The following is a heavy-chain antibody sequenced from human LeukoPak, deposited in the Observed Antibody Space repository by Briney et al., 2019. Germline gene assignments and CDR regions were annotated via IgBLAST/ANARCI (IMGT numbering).Heavy chain of an antibody. D-gene: IGHD2-15*01. CDR2: IYPGDSDT. CDR1: GYSFTSYW. J-gene: IGHJ4*02. CDR3: ARLGGPHSPFDN. V-gene: IGHV5-51*01. Sequence: GEPLKISCKGSGYSFTSYWIGWVRQMPGKGLEWMGIIYPGDSDTRYSPSFQGQVTISADKSISTAYLQWSSLKASDTGIHFCARLGGPHSPFDNWGQGTRVIVS.